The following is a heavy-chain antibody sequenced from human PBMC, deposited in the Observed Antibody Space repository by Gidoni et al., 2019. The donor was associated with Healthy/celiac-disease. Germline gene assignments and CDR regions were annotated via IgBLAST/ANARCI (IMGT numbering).Heavy chain of an antibody. Sequence: EVQLVQTGAEVKMPGESLKISCKGSGYSFTSSWIGWVRQMPGKGLEWMGIIYPGDSDTRYGPSFQGQVTISADKSISTAYQQWSSLKASDTAMYYCARQWQGNDSSGDDAFDIWGQGTMVTVSS. J-gene: IGHJ3*02. CDR2: IYPGDSDT. CDR3: ARQWQGNDSSGDDAFDI. CDR1: GYSFTSSW. D-gene: IGHD3-22*01. V-gene: IGHV5-51*01.